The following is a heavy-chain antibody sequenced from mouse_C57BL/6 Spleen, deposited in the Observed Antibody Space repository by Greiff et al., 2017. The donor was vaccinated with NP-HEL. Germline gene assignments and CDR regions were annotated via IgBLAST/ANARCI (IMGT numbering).Heavy chain of an antibody. J-gene: IGHJ4*01. V-gene: IGHV1-53*01. CDR1: GYTFTSYW. Sequence: VQLQQSGTELVKPGASVKLSCKASGYTFTSYWMHWVKQRPGQGLEWIGNINPSNGGTNYNEKFKSKATLTVDKSSSTAYMQLSSLTSEDSAVYYCERRTMVTTRAMDYWGQGTSVTVSS. CDR3: ERRTMVTTRAMDY. D-gene: IGHD2-2*01. CDR2: INPSNGGT.